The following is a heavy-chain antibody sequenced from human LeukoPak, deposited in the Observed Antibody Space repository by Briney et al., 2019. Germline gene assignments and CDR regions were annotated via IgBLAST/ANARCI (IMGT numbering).Heavy chain of an antibody. CDR1: GFTFSSYW. D-gene: IGHD2-15*01. Sequence: GGSLRLSCAASGFTFSSYWMHWVRQAPGKGLVWVSRINSDGSSTSYADSVKGRFTISRDNAKNTLYLQMNSLRAEDTAVYYCAKVQGDIVVVVAATPDSAIDYWGQGTLVTVSS. CDR3: AKVQGDIVVVVAATPDSAIDY. J-gene: IGHJ4*02. CDR2: INSDGSST. V-gene: IGHV3-74*01.